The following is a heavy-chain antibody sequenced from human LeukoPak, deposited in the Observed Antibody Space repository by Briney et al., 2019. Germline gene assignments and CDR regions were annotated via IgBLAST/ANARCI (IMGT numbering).Heavy chain of an antibody. CDR3: AMEGSGTLWN. J-gene: IGHJ4*02. CDR1: GGSISSYY. Sequence: SETLTLTCTVSGGSISSYYWSWIRQPPGKGLEWIGYIYYSGSTNYNPSLKSRVTISVDTSKNQFSLKLSSVTAADTAVYYCAMEGSGTLWNWGQGTLVTVSS. V-gene: IGHV4-59*01. CDR2: IYYSGST. D-gene: IGHD6-13*01.